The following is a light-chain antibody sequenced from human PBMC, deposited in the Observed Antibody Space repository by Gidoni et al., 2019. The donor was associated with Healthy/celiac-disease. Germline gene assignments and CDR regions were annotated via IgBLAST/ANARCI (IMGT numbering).Light chain of an antibody. CDR2: GTS. Sequence: QSVLTQPPSVSGGPGQRVTISCTGSSSNIGAGYDVHWYQQLPGTAPKLLIYGTSNRPSGVPDRFSGSKSGTSASLAITGLQAEDEADYYCQSYDSSLSGSVVFGGGTKLTVL. CDR3: QSYDSSLSGSVV. CDR1: SSNIGAGYD. J-gene: IGLJ2*01. V-gene: IGLV1-40*01.